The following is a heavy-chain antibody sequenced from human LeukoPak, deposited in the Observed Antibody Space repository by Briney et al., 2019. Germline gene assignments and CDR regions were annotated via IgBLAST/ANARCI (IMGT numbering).Heavy chain of an antibody. CDR3: ARGDYGDPNLFDY. D-gene: IGHD4-17*01. J-gene: IGHJ4*02. CDR1: GFTFSSYG. Sequence: GGSLRLSCAASGFTFSSYGMHWVRQAPGKGLEWVAVIWYDGSNKYYADSVKGRFTISRDNSKNTLYLQMNSLRAEDTAVYYCARGDYGDPNLFDYWGQGTLVTVSS. CDR2: IWYDGSNK. V-gene: IGHV3-33*01.